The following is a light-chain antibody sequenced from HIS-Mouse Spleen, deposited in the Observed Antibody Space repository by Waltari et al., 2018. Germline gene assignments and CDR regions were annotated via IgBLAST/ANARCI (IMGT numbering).Light chain of an antibody. CDR2: EDS. Sequence: SYELTQPPSVSVSPGQTARITGSGDALPKKYASWYQQKSGQAPVLVIYEDSKRPSGIPERFSGSSSGTMATLTISGAQVEDEADYYCYSTDSSGNHSWVFGGGTKLTVL. J-gene: IGLJ3*02. CDR3: YSTDSSGNHSWV. CDR1: ALPKKY. V-gene: IGLV3-10*01.